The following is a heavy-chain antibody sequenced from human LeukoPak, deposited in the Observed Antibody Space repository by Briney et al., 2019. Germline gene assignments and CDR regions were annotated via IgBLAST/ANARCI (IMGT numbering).Heavy chain of an antibody. CDR2: ISSTNSTT. Sequence: GGSQRLSCAAAGFTFSSYSMKWVRQAQGKGLEGESYISSTNSTTYYADSVNGRFTISRDNAKNSLYLQMNSLRDEDTSVYYCARGKVAYYYDSSANGDYWGQGTLVTVSS. CDR3: ARGKVAYYYDSSANGDY. D-gene: IGHD3-22*01. J-gene: IGHJ4*02. V-gene: IGHV3-48*02. CDR1: GFTFSSYS.